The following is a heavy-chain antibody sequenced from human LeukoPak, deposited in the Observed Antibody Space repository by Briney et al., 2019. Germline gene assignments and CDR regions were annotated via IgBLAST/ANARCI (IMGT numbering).Heavy chain of an antibody. D-gene: IGHD5-18*01. Sequence: GGSLRLSCAASGFTLSSYEMNWVRQAPGKGLEWVSYISSSGSTIYYADSVKGRFTISRDNAKNSLYLQMNSLRAEDTAVYYCARAETVDTAMVHFDYWGQGTLVTVSS. CDR1: GFTLSSYE. CDR3: ARAETVDTAMVHFDY. V-gene: IGHV3-48*03. J-gene: IGHJ4*02. CDR2: ISSSGSTI.